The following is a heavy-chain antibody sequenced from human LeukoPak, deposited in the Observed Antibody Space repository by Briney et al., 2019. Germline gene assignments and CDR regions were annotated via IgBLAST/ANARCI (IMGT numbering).Heavy chain of an antibody. CDR2: IYYSGST. J-gene: IGHJ4*02. CDR3: ARDKDGYLDY. V-gene: IGHV4-59*01. Sequence: SETLSLTCTVSGGSISSYYWSWIRQPPGKGLEWIGYIYYSGSTKYNFSLKSRVTISVDTSKNQFSVKLSSVTAADTAVYYCARDKDGYLDYWGQGTLVTVSP. D-gene: IGHD2-15*01. CDR1: GGSISSYY.